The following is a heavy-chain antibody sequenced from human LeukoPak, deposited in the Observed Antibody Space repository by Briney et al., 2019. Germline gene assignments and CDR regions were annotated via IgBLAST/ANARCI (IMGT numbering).Heavy chain of an antibody. CDR1: GFTFSSYG. D-gene: IGHD5-18*01. Sequence: GGSLRLSCAASGFTFSSYGMHWVRQAPGKGLEWVAVIWYDGSNKYYADSVKGRFTISRDNSKNTLYLQMNSLRAEDTAVYYCAAAAMVTRYYYGMDVWGQGTTVTVSS. V-gene: IGHV3-33*01. CDR3: AAAAMVTRYYYGMDV. CDR2: IWYDGSNK. J-gene: IGHJ6*02.